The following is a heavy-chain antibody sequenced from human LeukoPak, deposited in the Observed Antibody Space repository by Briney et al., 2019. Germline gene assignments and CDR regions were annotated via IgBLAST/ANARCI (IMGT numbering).Heavy chain of an antibody. V-gene: IGHV4-34*01. CDR1: GGSFSGYY. CDR3: ARGSPYHYGSGSYYNY. D-gene: IGHD3-10*01. Sequence: SETLSLTCAVYGGSFSGYYWSWIRQPPGKGLEWIGEINHSGSTNYNPSLKSRVTISVDTSKNQFSLKLSSVTAADTAVYYCARGSPYHYGSGSYYNYWGQGTLVTVSS. CDR2: INHSGST. J-gene: IGHJ4*02.